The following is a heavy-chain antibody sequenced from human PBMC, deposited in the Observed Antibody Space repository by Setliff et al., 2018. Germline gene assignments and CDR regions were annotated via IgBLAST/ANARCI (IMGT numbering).Heavy chain of an antibody. CDR2: VYHSGTT. CDR1: GDSISSRRNY. Sequence: SETLSLTCTVSGDSISSRRNYWVWIRQPPGRGLEWLGSVYHSGTTYYNSSLKSRLILSADTSKNQFSLRLTSVTAGDTAVYYCARQFWIAITAPSRIDPWGQGTLVTVSS. D-gene: IGHD3-3*01. CDR3: ARQFWIAITAPSRIDP. J-gene: IGHJ5*02. V-gene: IGHV4-39*01.